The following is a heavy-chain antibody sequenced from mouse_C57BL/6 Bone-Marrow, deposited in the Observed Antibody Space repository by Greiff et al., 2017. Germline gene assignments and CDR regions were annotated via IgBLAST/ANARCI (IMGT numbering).Heavy chain of an antibody. D-gene: IGHD1-1*01. CDR3: ARYHYGSSPYYFDY. CDR2: ISYSGST. Sequence: EVQLQESGPGLAKPSPTLSLSCSVTGYSITSYYWNWIRKFPGNKLEYIGYISYSGSTYYNPSLKSRISITRDTSKNKYYLQLNSVTTEDTATYYCARYHYGSSPYYFDYWGQGTTLTVSS. CDR1: GYSITSYY. V-gene: IGHV3-8*01. J-gene: IGHJ2*01.